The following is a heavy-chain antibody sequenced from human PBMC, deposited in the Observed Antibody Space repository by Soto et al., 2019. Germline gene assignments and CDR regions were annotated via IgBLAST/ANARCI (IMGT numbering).Heavy chain of an antibody. CDR1: GGSFSGYY. Sequence: SETLSLTCAVYGGSFSGYYWSWIRQPPGKGLEWIGEINHSGSTNYNPSLKSRVTISVDTSKNQFSLKLSSVTAADTAVYYCARGAGIAVAGRGFLFDPWGQGTLVTVSS. V-gene: IGHV4-34*01. D-gene: IGHD6-19*01. CDR2: INHSGST. J-gene: IGHJ5*02. CDR3: ARGAGIAVAGRGFLFDP.